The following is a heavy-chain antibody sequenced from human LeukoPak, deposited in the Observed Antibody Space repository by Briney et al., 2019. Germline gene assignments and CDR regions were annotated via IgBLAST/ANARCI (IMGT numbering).Heavy chain of an antibody. Sequence: GGSLRLSCAAPGFTFSSNVMSWVRQAPGKGLEWVSAISGSGGNTFYADSVKGRFTISRDNVKNTLYLQMNRLRAEDTAIYYCAKDLSYAFDYWGQGTLVTVSS. J-gene: IGHJ4*02. CDR1: GFTFSSNV. CDR2: ISGSGGNT. CDR3: AKDLSYAFDY. D-gene: IGHD2-2*01. V-gene: IGHV3-23*01.